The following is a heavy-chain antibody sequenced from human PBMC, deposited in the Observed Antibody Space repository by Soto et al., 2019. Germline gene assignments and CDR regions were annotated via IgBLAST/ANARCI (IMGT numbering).Heavy chain of an antibody. J-gene: IGHJ1*01. CDR3: ARWGTTGGLDV. CDR1: GFTFRSYV. Sequence: QVQLVESGGGVVQPGTSLRVSCVGSGFTFRSYVIHWVRQAPGKGLEWVALTSYDGSDKYYGDSVRGRFTISRDNSRNTVDLQVDSQRLEDTALYYCARWGTTGGLDVWGQGTLVSVSS. D-gene: IGHD3-16*01. V-gene: IGHV3-30*19. CDR2: TSYDGSDK.